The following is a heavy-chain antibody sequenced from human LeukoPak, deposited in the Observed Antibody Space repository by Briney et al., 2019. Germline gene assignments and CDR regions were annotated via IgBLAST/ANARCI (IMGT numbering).Heavy chain of an antibody. D-gene: IGHD1-20*01. Sequence: ASVKVSCKASGHTFTGYYMHWVRQAPGQGLEWMGWINPNSGGTNYAQKFQGRVTMTRDTSISTAYMELSRLRSDDTAVYYCARYNWNDDGPPDYWGQGTLVTVSS. CDR3: ARYNWNDDGPPDY. V-gene: IGHV1-2*02. CDR2: INPNSGGT. J-gene: IGHJ4*02. CDR1: GHTFTGYY.